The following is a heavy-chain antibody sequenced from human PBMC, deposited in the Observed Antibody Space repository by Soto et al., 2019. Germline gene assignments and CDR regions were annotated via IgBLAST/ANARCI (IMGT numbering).Heavy chain of an antibody. J-gene: IGHJ4*02. CDR2: INHSGST. CDR3: ARGPPQIYDFWSGYYTSFDY. D-gene: IGHD3-3*01. Sequence: PSETLSLTCAVYGGSFNGYYWSWIRQPPGKGLEWIGEINHSGSTNYNPSLKSRVTISVDTSKNQFSLKLSSVTAADTAVYYCARGPPQIYDFWSGYYTSFDYWGQGTLVTVSS. CDR1: GGSFNGYY. V-gene: IGHV4-34*01.